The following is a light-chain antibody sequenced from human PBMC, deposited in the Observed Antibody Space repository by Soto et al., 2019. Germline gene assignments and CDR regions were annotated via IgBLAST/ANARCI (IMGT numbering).Light chain of an antibody. V-gene: IGKV3-11*01. Sequence: EILMTQSPVTLSVSPGERATLSCRASQSVSSNLAWYQQKPGQAPSLLIYGAFTRATGIPARFSGTGSGTDFTLTISSLEPEDFAVYYCQQGGNWPLTFGQGTRLEIK. J-gene: IGKJ5*01. CDR2: GAF. CDR1: QSVSSN. CDR3: QQGGNWPLT.